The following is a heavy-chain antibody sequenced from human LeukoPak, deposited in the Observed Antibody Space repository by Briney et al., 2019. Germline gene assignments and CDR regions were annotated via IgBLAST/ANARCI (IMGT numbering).Heavy chain of an antibody. D-gene: IGHD2-15*01. CDR3: ARSTYCSGGSCSHNWFDP. Sequence: SETLSLTCTVSGGSISSSSYYWGWIHQPPGKGLEWIGSIYYSGSTYYNPSLKSRVTISVDTSKNQFSLKLSSVTAADTAVYYCARSTYCSGGSCSHNWFDPWGQGTLVTVSS. CDR2: IYYSGST. J-gene: IGHJ5*02. V-gene: IGHV4-39*07. CDR1: GGSISSSSYY.